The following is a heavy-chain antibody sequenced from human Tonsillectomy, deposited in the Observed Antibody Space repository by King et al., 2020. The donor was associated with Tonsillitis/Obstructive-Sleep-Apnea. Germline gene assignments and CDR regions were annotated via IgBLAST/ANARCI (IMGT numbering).Heavy chain of an antibody. J-gene: IGHJ4*02. Sequence: QLQESGPGLVKPSETLSLTCTVSGGSISSYYWSWIRQPPGKGLEWIGYIYYSGSTNYNPSLKSRVTISVDTSKNPFSLKLSSVTAADTAVYYCARAGRYCSSTSCYRYFDYWGQGTLVTVSS. D-gene: IGHD2-2*01. CDR2: IYYSGST. CDR1: GGSISSYY. CDR3: ARAGRYCSSTSCYRYFDY. V-gene: IGHV4-59*01.